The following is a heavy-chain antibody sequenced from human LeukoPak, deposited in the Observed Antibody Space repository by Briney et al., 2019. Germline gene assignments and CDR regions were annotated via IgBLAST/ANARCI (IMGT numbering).Heavy chain of an antibody. CDR3: ARLRGSTTREFDP. D-gene: IGHD2-2*01. Sequence: SETLSLTCTVSGDPIRNSGSYWGWIRQPPGKGLEWIGNIYYGGSTTYYNPSLKSRVTMSVDTSKNQFSLKLSSVTAADTAVYYCARLRGSTTREFDPWGQGTLVTVSS. J-gene: IGHJ5*02. CDR2: IYYGGSTT. CDR1: GDPIRNSGSY. V-gene: IGHV4-39*01.